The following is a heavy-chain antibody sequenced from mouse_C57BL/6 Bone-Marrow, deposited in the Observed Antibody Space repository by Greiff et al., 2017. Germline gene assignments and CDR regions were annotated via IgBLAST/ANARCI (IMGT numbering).Heavy chain of an antibody. Sequence: VQLKQSGAELVRPGASVKLSCTASGFNIKDDYMHWVKQRPEQGLEWIGWIDPENGDTEYASKFQGKATITADTSSNTAYLQLSSLTSEDTAVYYCTTDPHYFDYWGQGTTLTVSS. CDR1: GFNIKDDY. CDR2: IDPENGDT. V-gene: IGHV14-4*01. CDR3: TTDPHYFDY. J-gene: IGHJ2*01.